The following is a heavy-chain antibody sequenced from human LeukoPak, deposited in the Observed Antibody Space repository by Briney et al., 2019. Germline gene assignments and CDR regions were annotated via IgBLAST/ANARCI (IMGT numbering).Heavy chain of an antibody. CDR1: GYTFTSYD. CDR3: ARASDYNWTNDY. CDR2: ISAYNGNT. Sequence: ASVKVSCKASGYTFTSYDINWVRQATGQGLEWMGWISAYNGNTNYAQKLQGRVTMTTDTSTSTAYMELRSLRSDDTAVYYCARASDYNWTNDYWGQGTLVTVSS. D-gene: IGHD1-1*01. J-gene: IGHJ4*02. V-gene: IGHV1-18*01.